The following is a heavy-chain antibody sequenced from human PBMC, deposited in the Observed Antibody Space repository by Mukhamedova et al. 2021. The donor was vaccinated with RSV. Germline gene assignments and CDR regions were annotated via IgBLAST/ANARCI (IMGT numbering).Heavy chain of an antibody. V-gene: IGHV4-61*01. J-gene: IGHJ5*02. CDR3: ARGGTKRWLDP. CDR1: GTYY. CDR2: IYYTGTT. D-gene: IGHD3-16*01. Sequence: GTYYWNWIRQSPGKGLEWIGYIYYTGTTNLNPSLKGRVTMAVDTSKSQFSLTLTSVSAADTAVYYRARGGTKRWLDPWGQGTLVTV.